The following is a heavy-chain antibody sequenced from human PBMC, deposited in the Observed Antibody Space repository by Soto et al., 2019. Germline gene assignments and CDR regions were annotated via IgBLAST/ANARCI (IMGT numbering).Heavy chain of an antibody. J-gene: IGHJ4*02. Sequence: QVQLQESGPGLVKPSETLSLTCTVSGGSISSYYWSWIRQPPGKGLEWIGYIYYSGSTNYNPSLKSRVTISVDTSKNQFSLKLSSVTAADTAVYYCARAKLEAVALDYWGQGTLVTVSS. CDR1: GGSISSYY. V-gene: IGHV4-59*01. D-gene: IGHD6-19*01. CDR2: IYYSGST. CDR3: ARAKLEAVALDY.